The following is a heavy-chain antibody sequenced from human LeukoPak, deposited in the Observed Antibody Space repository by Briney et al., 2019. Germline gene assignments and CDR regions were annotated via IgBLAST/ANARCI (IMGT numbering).Heavy chain of an antibody. D-gene: IGHD6-13*01. J-gene: IGHJ4*02. CDR2: VSSSGIYT. V-gene: IGHV3-11*06. CDR3: ARLGLSAAGAIS. Sequence: GGSLRLSCAASGFTFSDYYMSWIRQARGKGLERSSYVSSSGIYTNYAYSVKGRFTISRDNANNSLHLQMNTLRADDTAVYYCARLGLSAAGAISWGQGTLVTVSS. CDR1: GFTFSDYY.